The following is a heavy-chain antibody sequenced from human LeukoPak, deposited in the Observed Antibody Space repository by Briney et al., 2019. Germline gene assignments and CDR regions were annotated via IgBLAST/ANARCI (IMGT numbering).Heavy chain of an antibody. Sequence: ASVKVSCKASGYTFRNYGISWVRQAPGQGLEWMGWISAYNGNTNYAQKLQGRVTMTTDTSTSTAYMELRSLRSDDTAVYYCAREGSGYYYLDYWGQGTLVTVSS. CDR2: ISAYNGNT. J-gene: IGHJ4*02. CDR1: GYTFRNYG. D-gene: IGHD3-22*01. V-gene: IGHV1-18*01. CDR3: AREGSGYYYLDY.